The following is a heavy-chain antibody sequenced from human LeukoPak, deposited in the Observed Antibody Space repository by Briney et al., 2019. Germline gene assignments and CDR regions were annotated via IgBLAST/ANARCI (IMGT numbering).Heavy chain of an antibody. CDR1: GFTFSSYA. Sequence: QPGRSLRLSCAASGFTFSSYAMHWVRQAPGKGLEWVAVISYDGSNKYYADSVKSRFTISRDNFKNTLYLQMNSLRAEDTAVYYCARLYYYDSSGGDWGQGTLVTVSS. D-gene: IGHD3-22*01. CDR2: ISYDGSNK. J-gene: IGHJ4*02. V-gene: IGHV3-30-3*01. CDR3: ARLYYYDSSGGD.